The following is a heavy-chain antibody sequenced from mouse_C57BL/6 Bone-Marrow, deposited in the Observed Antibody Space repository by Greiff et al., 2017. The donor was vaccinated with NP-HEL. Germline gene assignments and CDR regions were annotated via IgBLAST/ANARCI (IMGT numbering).Heavy chain of an antibody. Sequence: EVKVVESGGGLVQPGESLKLSCESNEYEFPSHDMSWVRKTPEKRLELVAAINSDGGSTYYPDTMERRFIISRDNTKKTLYLQMSSLRSEDTALYYCARQKYYGISWYFDVWGTGTTVTVSS. CDR3: ARQKYYGISWYFDV. D-gene: IGHD2-1*01. CDR1: EYEFPSHD. CDR2: INSDGGST. V-gene: IGHV5-2*01. J-gene: IGHJ1*03.